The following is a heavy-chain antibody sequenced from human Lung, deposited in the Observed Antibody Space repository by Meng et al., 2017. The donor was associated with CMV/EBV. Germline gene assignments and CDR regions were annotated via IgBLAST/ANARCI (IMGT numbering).Heavy chain of an antibody. CDR1: GFTFSSYW. J-gene: IGHJ6*01. D-gene: IGHD3-3*01. Sequence: GESXKISCAASGFTFSSYWMHWVRQAPGKGPVWVSRIDSEGRTTSYADSVKGRFTISRDNAKNTLYLQMNSLRPEDTALYYCAREGTGYDFWRGYRNDALSLWGQG. CDR3: AREGTGYDFWRGYRNDALSL. CDR2: IDSEGRTT. V-gene: IGHV3-74*01.